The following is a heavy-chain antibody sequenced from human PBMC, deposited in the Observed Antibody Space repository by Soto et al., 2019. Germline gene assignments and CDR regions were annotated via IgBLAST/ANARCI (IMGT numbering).Heavy chain of an antibody. CDR1: GGTSSSYA. CDR3: ARDLAAAGTGAFDY. V-gene: IGHV1-69*01. J-gene: IGHJ4*02. Sequence: QVPLVQSGAEVKKPGSSVKVSCKASGGTSSSYAISWVRQAPGQGLEWMGGIIPIFGTANYAQKFQGRVTITADESTSTAYMELSSLRSEDTAVYYCARDLAAAGTGAFDYWGQGTLVTVSS. CDR2: IIPIFGTA. D-gene: IGHD6-13*01.